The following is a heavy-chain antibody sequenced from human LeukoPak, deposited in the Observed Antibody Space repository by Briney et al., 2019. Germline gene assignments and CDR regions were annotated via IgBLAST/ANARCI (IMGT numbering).Heavy chain of an antibody. CDR1: GGSISSYY. CDR3: TGGEVVRYYFDY. CDR2: IYYSGSI. Sequence: PSETLSLTCTVSGGSISSYYWSWIRQPPGKGLEWIGYIYYSGSINYNPSLKSRVTISVDTSKNQFSLKLSSVTAADTAVYYCTGGEVVRYYFDYWGQGTLVTVSS. D-gene: IGHD6-6*01. J-gene: IGHJ4*02. V-gene: IGHV4-59*08.